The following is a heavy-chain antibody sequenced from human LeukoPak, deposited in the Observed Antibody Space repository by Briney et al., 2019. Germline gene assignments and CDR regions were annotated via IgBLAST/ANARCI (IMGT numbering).Heavy chain of an antibody. J-gene: IGHJ4*02. CDR3: ARVLAAAGTFGGYYFDY. Sequence: GGSLRLSCAASGFTVRSNYMSWVRQAPGKGLEWVSVIYSGGSTYYADSVKGRFTISRDNSKNTLYLQMNSLRAEDTAVYYCARVLAAAGTFGGYYFDYWGQGTLVTVSS. D-gene: IGHD6-13*01. V-gene: IGHV3-53*01. CDR1: GFTVRSNY. CDR2: IYSGGST.